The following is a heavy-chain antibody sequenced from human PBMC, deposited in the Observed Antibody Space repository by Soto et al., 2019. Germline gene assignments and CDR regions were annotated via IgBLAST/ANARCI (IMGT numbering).Heavy chain of an antibody. CDR3: ARGALRYFDWLLYYDYFDY. D-gene: IGHD3-9*01. Sequence: QVQLVQSGAEVKKPGSSVKVSCKASGGTFSSYAISWVRQAPGQGLEWMGGIIPIFGTANYAQKFQGRVTITADESTSTAYMELSSLRSEDTAAYYCARGALRYFDWLLYYDYFDYWGQGTLVTVSS. CDR2: IIPIFGTA. J-gene: IGHJ4*02. CDR1: GGTFSSYA. V-gene: IGHV1-69*01.